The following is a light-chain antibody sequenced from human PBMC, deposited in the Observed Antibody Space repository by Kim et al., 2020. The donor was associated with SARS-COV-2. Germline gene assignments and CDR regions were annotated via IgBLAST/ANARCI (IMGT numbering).Light chain of an antibody. J-gene: IGLJ1*01. CDR3: QSYDSSLSAYV. V-gene: IGLV1-40*01. CDR2: GNN. Sequence: RVTLSCPGRRSNIGAGYDVHWYQQLPGAAPKLLIYGNNNRPSGVPDRLSASKSGTSASLAITGLQAEDEADYYCQSYDSSLSAYVFGTGTKVTVL. CDR1: RSNIGAGYD.